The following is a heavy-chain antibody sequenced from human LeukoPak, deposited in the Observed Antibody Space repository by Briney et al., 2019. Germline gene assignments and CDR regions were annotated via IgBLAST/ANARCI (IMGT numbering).Heavy chain of an antibody. CDR1: GFPFSSYW. CDR2: KRQDGSEK. D-gene: IGHD6-13*01. CDR3: ARDSSTWYSGTYYYYGMDV. V-gene: IGHV3-7*01. J-gene: IGHJ6*02. Sequence: GGSLRLSCAASGFPFSSYWMSWVRQAPGKGGEGVANKRQDGSEKYYVDSVKGRFTISRDNAENSLYLQMNSLRAEDTAVYYCARDSSTWYSGTYYYYGMDVWGQGTTVTVSS.